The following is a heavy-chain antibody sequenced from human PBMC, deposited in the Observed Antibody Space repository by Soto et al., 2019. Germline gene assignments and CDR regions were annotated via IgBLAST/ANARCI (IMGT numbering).Heavy chain of an antibody. V-gene: IGHV4-39*01. Sequence: SETLSLTCAVSGDSISSSSYYWGWIRQPPGKGLEWIGSIYYSGSTHYNPSLTSRVTISVDTSKNEFSLKLSSVTAADTAVYFCARQSTIYVNGFSSIRWFDPWGQGTQVTVSS. CDR1: GDSISSSSYY. J-gene: IGHJ5*02. D-gene: IGHD3-9*01. CDR3: ARQSTIYVNGFSSIRWFDP. CDR2: IYYSGST.